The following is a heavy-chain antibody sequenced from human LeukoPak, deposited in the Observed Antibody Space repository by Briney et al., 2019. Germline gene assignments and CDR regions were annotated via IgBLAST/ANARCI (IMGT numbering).Heavy chain of an antibody. D-gene: IGHD3-9*01. V-gene: IGHV3-7*03. CDR1: GFTFSSYW. J-gene: IGHJ3*02. CDR3: ARAYYDILTGYSDAFDI. Sequence: PGGSLRLSCAASGFTFSSYWMSWVRQAPGKGLEWVANIKQDGSEKYYVDSVKGRFTISRDNAKNSLYLQMNSLRVEDTAVYYCARAYYDILTGYSDAFDIWGQGTMVTVSS. CDR2: IKQDGSEK.